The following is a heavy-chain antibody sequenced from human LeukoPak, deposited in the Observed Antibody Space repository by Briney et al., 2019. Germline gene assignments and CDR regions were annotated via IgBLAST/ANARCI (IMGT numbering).Heavy chain of an antibody. CDR1: GGSVTSGNYY. V-gene: IGHV4-61*02. CDR3: ARERPGY. Sequence: SGTLSLTCTVSGGSVTSGNYYWNWIRQPAGKGLEWIGRIYTNGGASYNPSLKSRVSISIDASKNQFSLKLSSVTAADTAVYYFARERPGYWGQGILVTVSS. J-gene: IGHJ4*02. CDR2: IYTNGGA.